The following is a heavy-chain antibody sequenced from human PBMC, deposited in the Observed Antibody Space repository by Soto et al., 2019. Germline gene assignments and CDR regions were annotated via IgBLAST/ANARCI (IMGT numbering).Heavy chain of an antibody. CDR1: GVTFSNSA. J-gene: IGHJ4*02. CDR2: ITRDGGRT. D-gene: IGHD3-10*01. Sequence: GGSLRLSCAASGVTFSNSAMHWVRQPPGEGLEYVSSITRDGGRTQYADPVRARFTISRDNSKNTLYLQMGSLRPEDMAVYYYASGREEWFGEFWHWGQGTLVTVSS. CDR3: ASGREEWFGEFWH. V-gene: IGHV3-64*02.